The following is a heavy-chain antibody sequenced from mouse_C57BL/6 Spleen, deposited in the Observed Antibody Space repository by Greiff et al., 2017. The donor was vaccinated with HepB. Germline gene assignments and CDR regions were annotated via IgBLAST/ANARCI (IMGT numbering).Heavy chain of an antibody. CDR3: ARGKGSFAY. CDR1: GYSFTGYY. Sequence: EVQLQESGPELVKPGASVKISCKASGYSFTGYYMNWVKQSPEKSLEWIGEINPSTGGTTYNQKFKAKATLTVDKSSSTAYMQLKSLTSEDSAVYYCARGKGSFAYWGQGTLVTVSA. V-gene: IGHV1-42*01. J-gene: IGHJ3*01. CDR2: INPSTGGT.